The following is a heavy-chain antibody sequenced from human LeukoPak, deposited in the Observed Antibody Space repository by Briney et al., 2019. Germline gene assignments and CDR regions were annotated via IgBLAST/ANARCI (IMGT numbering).Heavy chain of an antibody. CDR2: ISSSSSYI. CDR3: AGGIAARVDY. Sequence: GGSLILSCAASGFTFSSYSMNWVRQAPGKGLEWVSSISSSSSYIYYADSVKGRFTISRDNAKNSLYLQMNSLRAEDTAVYYCAGGIAARVDYWGQGTLVTVSS. J-gene: IGHJ4*02. V-gene: IGHV3-21*01. CDR1: GFTFSSYS. D-gene: IGHD6-6*01.